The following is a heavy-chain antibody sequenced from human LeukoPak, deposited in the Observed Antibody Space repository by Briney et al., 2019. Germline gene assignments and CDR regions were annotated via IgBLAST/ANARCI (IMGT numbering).Heavy chain of an antibody. CDR1: GFSFSSYG. Sequence: GGSLRLSCAASGFSFSSYGMSWVRQAPGKGLEWVSSTSSSGSSTYYAGSVKGRFTVSRDNSKNTVDLQMNSLRAEDTAVYYCARDPVSGSGWFYYYYGMDVWGQGTTVTVSS. V-gene: IGHV3-23*01. J-gene: IGHJ6*02. CDR2: TSSSGSST. CDR3: ARDPVSGSGWFYYYYGMDV. D-gene: IGHD6-19*01.